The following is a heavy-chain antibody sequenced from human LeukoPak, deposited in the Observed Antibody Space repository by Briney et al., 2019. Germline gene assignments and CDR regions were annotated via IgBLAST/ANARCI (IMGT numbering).Heavy chain of an antibody. Sequence: ASVTVSCKASGYTFTGYYMHWVQQAPGQGLEWMGWINPNSGGTNYAQKFQGRVTMTTDTSISTAYMELSRLRSDDTAVYYCARDQKDDFWSGSFDPWGQGTLVTVSS. D-gene: IGHD3-3*01. J-gene: IGHJ5*02. CDR2: INPNSGGT. V-gene: IGHV1-2*02. CDR3: ARDQKDDFWSGSFDP. CDR1: GYTFTGYY.